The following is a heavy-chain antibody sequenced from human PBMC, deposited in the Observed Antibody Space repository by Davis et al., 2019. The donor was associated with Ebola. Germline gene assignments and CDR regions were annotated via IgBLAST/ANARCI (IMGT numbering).Heavy chain of an antibody. J-gene: IGHJ6*01. Sequence: SVTVSCTASGYTFTGYYMHWVRQAPGQGLEWMGWINPNSGGTNYAQKFQGRVTMTRDTSISTAYMELSRLRSEDTAVYYCAREAPPRGDYEDYYYYGMDVWGQGTTVTVSS. CDR1: GYTFTGYY. CDR3: AREAPPRGDYEDYYYYGMDV. V-gene: IGHV1-2*02. D-gene: IGHD4-17*01. CDR2: INPNSGGT.